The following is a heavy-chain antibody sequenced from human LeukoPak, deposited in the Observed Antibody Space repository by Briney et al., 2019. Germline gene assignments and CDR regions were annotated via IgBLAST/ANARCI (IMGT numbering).Heavy chain of an antibody. D-gene: IGHD2-21*01. J-gene: IGHJ4*02. CDR1: GFTFSSYS. CDR3: AKFLPTHIVVANYYFDY. V-gene: IGHV3-21*04. CDR2: ISSSSSYI. Sequence: GGSLRLSCAASGFTFSSYSMNWVRQAPGKGLEWVSSISSSSSYIYYADSVKGRFTISRDNAKNSLYLQMNSLRAEDTAVYYCAKFLPTHIVVANYYFDYWGQGTLVTVSS.